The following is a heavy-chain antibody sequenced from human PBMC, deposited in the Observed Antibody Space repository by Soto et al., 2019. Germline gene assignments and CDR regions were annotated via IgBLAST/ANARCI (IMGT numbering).Heavy chain of an antibody. J-gene: IGHJ5*02. V-gene: IGHV3-23*01. CDR3: ERGFSDGNGYPTDL. D-gene: IGHD6-13*01. CDR2: ISGSGGST. CDR1: VFTFGSFA. Sequence: GGSXRLSGSSSVFTFGSFAMGWVRQAPGKGLDWVSAISGSGGSTYSADSVKGRFTISRDNSKNTLYLQMSSLRAEDTAVYYCERGFSDGNGYPTDLWGQGSLVTVSS.